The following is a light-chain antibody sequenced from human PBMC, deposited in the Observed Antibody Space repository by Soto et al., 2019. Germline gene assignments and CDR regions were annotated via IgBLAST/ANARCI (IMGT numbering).Light chain of an antibody. V-gene: IGLV1-51*01. CDR2: DNN. J-gene: IGLJ3*02. CDR3: GTWDSSLSADWV. CDR1: SSNIWNNY. Sequence: QSVLTQPPSVSAAPGQTVTISCAGSSSNIWNNYVSWYQQLPGTAPKLLIYDNNKRPSGIPDRFSGSKSGPSATLGITGIQTGDEADYYCGTWDSSLSADWVCGGGTRLTVL.